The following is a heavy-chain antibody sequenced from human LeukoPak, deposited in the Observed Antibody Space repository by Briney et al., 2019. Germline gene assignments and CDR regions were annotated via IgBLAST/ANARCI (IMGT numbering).Heavy chain of an antibody. CDR1: GVSISSHF. Sequence: PSETLSLTCTVSGVSISSHFWSWIRQLPGKGLQWIGYISNRGSTKYDPSLKSRAAISVDTSKNQFSLKLTSVTAADTAVYYCGRGHEWGSENAFDIWGEGTMVTVSS. J-gene: IGHJ3*02. CDR3: GRGHEWGSENAFDI. CDR2: ISNRGST. D-gene: IGHD3-16*01. V-gene: IGHV4-59*11.